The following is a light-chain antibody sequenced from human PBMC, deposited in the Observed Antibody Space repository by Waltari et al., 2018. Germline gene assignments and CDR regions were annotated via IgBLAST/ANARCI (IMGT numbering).Light chain of an antibody. CDR2: STN. Sequence: QTVVTQEPSFSVSPGGTGTLTCALSSGPVFTSFSPGWYQQTPGQAPRTLIYSTNTRSSGVPDRFSGSILGSKAALTITGAQADDESDYYCVLYLPSGIWVFGGGTKLTVL. CDR3: VLYLPSGIWV. V-gene: IGLV8-61*01. CDR1: SGPVFTSFS. J-gene: IGLJ3*02.